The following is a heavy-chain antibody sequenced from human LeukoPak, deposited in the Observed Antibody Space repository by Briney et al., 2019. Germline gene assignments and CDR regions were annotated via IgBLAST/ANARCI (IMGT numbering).Heavy chain of an antibody. J-gene: IGHJ1*01. D-gene: IGHD3-3*01. CDR3: AKSTWSGYYTAECFQH. V-gene: IGHV3-23*01. CDR1: GFTFSSYA. CDR2: ISGSGGST. Sequence: GGSLRLSCAASGFTFSSYAMSWVRQAPGKGLEWVSAISGSGGSTYYADSVKGRFTISRDNSKNTLYLQMNSLRAEDTAVYYCAKSTWSGYYTAECFQHWGQGTLVTVSS.